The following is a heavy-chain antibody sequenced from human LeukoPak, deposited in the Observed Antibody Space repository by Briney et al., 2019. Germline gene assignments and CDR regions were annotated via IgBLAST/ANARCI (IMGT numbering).Heavy chain of an antibody. Sequence: SQTLSLTCAISGDSVSSNSAAWNWIRQSPSRGLEWLGRTYYRSKLYNDYAVSVKSLITIKPDTSKNQFSLQLNSVTPEDTAVYYCARDHGPQGSWLPFDYWGQGTLVTVSS. CDR2: TYYRSKLYN. V-gene: IGHV6-1*01. J-gene: IGHJ4*02. CDR3: ARDHGPQGSWLPFDY. CDR1: GDSVSSNSAA. D-gene: IGHD5-24*01.